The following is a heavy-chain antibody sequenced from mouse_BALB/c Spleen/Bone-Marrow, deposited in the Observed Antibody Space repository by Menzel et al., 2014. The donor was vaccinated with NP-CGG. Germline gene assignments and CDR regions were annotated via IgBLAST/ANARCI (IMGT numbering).Heavy chain of an antibody. CDR2: INPNIGGT. Sequence: VQLQQSGPELVKPGASVKISCKTSGYTFTEYTIHWVKQSHGRSLEWIGNINPNIGGTTYNQKFKGKATLTVDMSSSTAYMDLRSLTSEYSAVYYCARGRFAYWGQGTLVTVSA. V-gene: IGHV1-18*01. CDR1: GYTFTEYT. CDR3: ARGRFAY. J-gene: IGHJ3*01.